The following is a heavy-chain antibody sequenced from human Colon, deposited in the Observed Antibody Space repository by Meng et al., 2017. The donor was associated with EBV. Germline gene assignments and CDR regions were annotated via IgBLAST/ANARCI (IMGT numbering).Heavy chain of an antibody. D-gene: IGHD3-10*01. CDR3: SRCRGGSGRDC. CDR2: VYHSGST. J-gene: IGHJ4*02. V-gene: IGHV4-39*01. Sequence: QVSSPVCVEPSGTLSLTCRVSFGTSRITGYNYGVVRQPPVKGMEWIGAVYHSGSTSYNPSLQSRFTMFGVTSKNQFSLLLTSVTATDTAVYYCSRCRGGSGRDCWGQGTLVTVSS. CDR1: FGTSRITGYN.